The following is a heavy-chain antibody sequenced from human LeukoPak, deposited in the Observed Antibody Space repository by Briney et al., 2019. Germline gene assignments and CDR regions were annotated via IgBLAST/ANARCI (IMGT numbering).Heavy chain of an antibody. V-gene: IGHV4-34*01. D-gene: IGHD3-22*01. CDR2: INHSGST. J-gene: IGHJ4*02. Sequence: PSETLSLTCAVCGGSFSGYYWSWIRQPPGKGLEWIGEINHSGSTNYNPSLKSRVTISVDTSKNQFSLKLSSVTAADTAVYYCARGLEYDNSGYYQYYFDYWGQGTLVTVSS. CDR3: ARGLEYDNSGYYQYYFDY. CDR1: GGSFSGYY.